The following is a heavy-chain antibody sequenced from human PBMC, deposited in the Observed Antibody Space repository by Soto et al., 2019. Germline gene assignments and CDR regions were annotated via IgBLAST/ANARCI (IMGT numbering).Heavy chain of an antibody. D-gene: IGHD3-22*01. CDR3: ARDGGGAYDSSGYSFDY. V-gene: IGHV4-4*02. CDR2: IYHSGST. Sequence: TSETLSLTCAVSGGSISSSNWWSWVRQPPGKGLEWIGEIYHSGSTNYNPSLKSRVTISVDKSKNQFSLKLSSVTAADTAVYYCARDGGGAYDSSGYSFDYWGQGTLVTVSS. J-gene: IGHJ4*02. CDR1: GGSISSSNW.